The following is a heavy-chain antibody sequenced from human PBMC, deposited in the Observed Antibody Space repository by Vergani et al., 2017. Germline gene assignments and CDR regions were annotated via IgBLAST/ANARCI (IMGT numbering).Heavy chain of an antibody. D-gene: IGHD3-3*01. Sequence: EVQLVETGGGLIQPGGSLRLSCAASGFTVSSNYMSWVRQAPGKGLEWVSVIYSGGSTYYADSVKGRFTISRDNSKNTLYLQMNSLRAEDTAVYYCARGYYDFWSGADYYGMDVWGQGTTVTVSS. CDR3: ARGYYDFWSGADYYGMDV. J-gene: IGHJ6*02. CDR1: GFTVSSNY. V-gene: IGHV3-53*02. CDR2: IYSGGST.